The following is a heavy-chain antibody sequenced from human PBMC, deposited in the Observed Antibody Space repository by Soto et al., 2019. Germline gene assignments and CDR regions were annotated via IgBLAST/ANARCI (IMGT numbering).Heavy chain of an antibody. V-gene: IGHV1-18*04. Sequence: QVQLVQSGAEVKRPGTSVKVSCKASGYTFTNYGIIWVRQAPGQGPEWMGWINGYNDNTKYAKKFQGRVTMTTDTSTSTAYMEVRSLRSDDTAIYYCARGGSSWSTEYYQYWGQGTLVIVSS. D-gene: IGHD6-13*01. J-gene: IGHJ1*01. CDR3: ARGGSSWSTEYYQY. CDR2: INGYNDNT. CDR1: GYTFTNYG.